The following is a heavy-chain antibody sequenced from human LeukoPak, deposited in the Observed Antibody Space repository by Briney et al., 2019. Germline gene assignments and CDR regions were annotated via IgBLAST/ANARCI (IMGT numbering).Heavy chain of an antibody. D-gene: IGHD6-19*01. CDR3: TTVIAVAGTDFDY. CDR1: GFTFSKAW. Sequence: GGSLRLSCAASGFTFSKAWMNWVRQAPGKGLEWVGRIKSKTDGGTTDYAAPVKGRFTISRDDSKNTLYLQMNSLKTEDTAVYYCTTVIAVAGTDFDYWGQGTLVTVSS. J-gene: IGHJ4*02. CDR2: IKSKTDGGTT. V-gene: IGHV3-15*07.